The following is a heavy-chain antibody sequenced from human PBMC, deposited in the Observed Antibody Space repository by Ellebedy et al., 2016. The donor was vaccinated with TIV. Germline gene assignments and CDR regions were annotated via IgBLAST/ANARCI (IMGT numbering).Heavy chain of an antibody. D-gene: IGHD3-22*01. CDR2: INPNGGGT. CDR3: ARGDKYYYESSGYHYTY. J-gene: IGHJ4*02. Sequence: ASVKVSCKASGYTFTSYFMYWVRQAPGQGLEWMGIINPNGGGTNYAQKFQGRVTMTRDTSTSTVYMELSSLRSGDTAVYYCARGDKYYYESSGYHYTYWGQGTLVTVSS. CDR1: GYTFTSYF. V-gene: IGHV1-46*01.